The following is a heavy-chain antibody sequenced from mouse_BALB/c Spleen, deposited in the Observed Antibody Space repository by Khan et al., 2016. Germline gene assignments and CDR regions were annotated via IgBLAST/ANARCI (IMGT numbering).Heavy chain of an antibody. CDR3: ARHGGYDYDDVMDD. CDR1: GFTFSTYA. CDR2: ISSGGRYT. V-gene: IGHV5-6*01. J-gene: IGHJ4*01. D-gene: IGHD2-4*01. Sequence: EVELVESGGDLVKPGGSLKLSCAASGFTFSTYAMSWVGQTPDKRLEWVATISSGGRYTYYPDSVKGRFTISRDNATNTLYLQMSSLKSEDTATYYCARHGGYDYDDVMDDWGQGTSVTVSS.